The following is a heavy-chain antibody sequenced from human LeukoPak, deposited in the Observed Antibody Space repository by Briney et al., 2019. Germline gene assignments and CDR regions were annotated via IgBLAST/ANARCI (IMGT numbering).Heavy chain of an antibody. CDR3: ARHTRVVAGRAFDY. Sequence: SETLSLTCTVSGDSMGSSNYYWGWIRQPSGKGLEWIANIYYSGSTYCNPSLKSRVTISVDTSKNQFSLKLSSVTAADTAVYFCARHTRVVAGRAFDYWGQGTLVTVSS. V-gene: IGHV4-39*01. D-gene: IGHD6-19*01. J-gene: IGHJ4*02. CDR2: IYYSGST. CDR1: GDSMGSSNYY.